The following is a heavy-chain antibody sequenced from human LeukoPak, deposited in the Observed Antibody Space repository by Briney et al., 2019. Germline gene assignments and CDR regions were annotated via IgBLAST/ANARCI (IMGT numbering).Heavy chain of an antibody. J-gene: IGHJ4*02. CDR1: GFTFSSYS. V-gene: IGHV3-48*01. CDR3: ASSVTTDPFDY. CDR2: ISSSSSTI. Sequence: GGSLRLSCAASGFTFSSYSMNWVRQAPGKGLEWVSYISSSSSTIYYADSVKGRFTISRDNAKNSLYLQMNSLRAEDTAVYYCASSVTTDPFDYWGQGTLVTVSP. D-gene: IGHD4-17*01.